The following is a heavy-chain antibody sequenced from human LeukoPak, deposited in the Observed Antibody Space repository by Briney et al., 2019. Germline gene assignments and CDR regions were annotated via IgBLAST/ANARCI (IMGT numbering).Heavy chain of an antibody. Sequence: PGGSLRLSCAASGFTFRDYYMSWIRQAPGKGLEWVSYISSSGSTVYYADSVKGRFTISRDNAKNSLYLQMNSLRAEDTAVYYCARGHRYSSSCWFGPWGQGTLVTVSS. D-gene: IGHD6-6*01. J-gene: IGHJ5*02. CDR2: ISSSGSTV. CDR3: ARGHRYSSSCWFGP. CDR1: GFTFRDYY. V-gene: IGHV3-11*01.